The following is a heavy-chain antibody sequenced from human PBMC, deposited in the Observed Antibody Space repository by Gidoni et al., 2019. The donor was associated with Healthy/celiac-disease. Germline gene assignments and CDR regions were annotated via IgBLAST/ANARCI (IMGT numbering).Heavy chain of an antibody. V-gene: IGHV4-59*01. Sequence: QVQLQESGPGLVKPSETLSLTCTVSGGSISSYYWSWIRQPPGKGLEWIGYIYYSGSTNYNPSLKSRVTISVDTSKNQFSLKLSSVTAADTAVYYCAGWSIAAAGTGAFDIWGQGTMVTVSS. CDR1: GGSISSYY. CDR2: IYYSGST. J-gene: IGHJ3*02. CDR3: AGWSIAAAGTGAFDI. D-gene: IGHD6-13*01.